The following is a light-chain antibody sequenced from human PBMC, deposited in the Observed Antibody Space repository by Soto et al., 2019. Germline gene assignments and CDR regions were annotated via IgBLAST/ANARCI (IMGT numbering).Light chain of an antibody. Sequence: QSALTQPPSASGSPGQSVTISCTGTSSDVGTYNHVSWYQQHPGKAPKLMIFEVTKRPSGVPDRFSGSKSGNTASLTVSGLQAEDEADYYCSSYAVSNNLLFGGGTQLTVL. J-gene: IGLJ3*02. CDR2: EVT. CDR1: SSDVGTYNH. V-gene: IGLV2-8*01. CDR3: SSYAVSNNLL.